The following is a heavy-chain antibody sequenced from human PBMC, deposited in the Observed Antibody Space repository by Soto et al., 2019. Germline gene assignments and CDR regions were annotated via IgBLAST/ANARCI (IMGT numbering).Heavy chain of an antibody. CDR1: GFTFSSYW. CDR3: ARGYYAILTGYDY. CDR2: IKQDGSEK. D-gene: IGHD3-9*01. V-gene: IGHV3-7*04. J-gene: IGHJ4*02. Sequence: EVQLVESGGGLVQPGGSLRLSCAASGFTFSSYWMSWVRQAPGKGLEWVANIKQDGSEKYYVDSVKGRFTISRDNAKNSLYLQMNSLRAEDTAVYYCARGYYAILTGYDYWGQGTLVTVSS.